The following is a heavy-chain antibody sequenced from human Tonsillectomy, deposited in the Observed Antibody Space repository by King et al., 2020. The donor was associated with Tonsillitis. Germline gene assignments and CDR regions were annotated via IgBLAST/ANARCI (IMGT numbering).Heavy chain of an antibody. CDR1: GFTFSDYS. Sequence: VQLVESGGGLVKPGGSLRLSCAASGFTFSDYSMNWVRQAPGKGLEWVSSISSSSNYINDADSVKGRFTISRDNAKNSLYLQMNSLRAEDTAVYYCARGIAAAAYLDYWGHGTLVTVSS. J-gene: IGHJ4*01. CDR2: ISSSSNYI. V-gene: IGHV3-21*01. CDR3: ARGIAAAAYLDY. D-gene: IGHD6-13*01.